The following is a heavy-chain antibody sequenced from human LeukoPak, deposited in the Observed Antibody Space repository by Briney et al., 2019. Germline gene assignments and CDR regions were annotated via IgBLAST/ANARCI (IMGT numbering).Heavy chain of an antibody. Sequence: ASVKVSCKASGYSFSSYGITWVRQAPGQGLEWMGWIIAYTGNAEYAQKFQGRVTLTTDTSTNTAYMELGSLMSDDTAVYYCARYRLSDSPINWFDPWGQGTLVTVSS. CDR3: ARYRLSDSPINWFDP. J-gene: IGHJ5*02. CDR2: IIAYTGNA. D-gene: IGHD5-18*01. CDR1: GYSFSSYG. V-gene: IGHV1-18*01.